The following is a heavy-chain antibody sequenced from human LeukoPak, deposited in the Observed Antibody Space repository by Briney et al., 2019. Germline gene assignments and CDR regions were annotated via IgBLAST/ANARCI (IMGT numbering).Heavy chain of an antibody. CDR3: AEEWAGGKIVMLVVAL. CDR1: GFTFSSYA. J-gene: IGHJ4*02. Sequence: GGSLRLSCAASGFTFSSYAMSWVRQAPGKGLEWVSAISGSGGSTYYADSVKGRFAISRDNSKNTLHLQMNSLRAEDTAVYYCAEEWAGGKIVMLVVALWGQGTLVTVSS. D-gene: IGHD3-22*01. CDR2: ISGSGGST. V-gene: IGHV3-23*01.